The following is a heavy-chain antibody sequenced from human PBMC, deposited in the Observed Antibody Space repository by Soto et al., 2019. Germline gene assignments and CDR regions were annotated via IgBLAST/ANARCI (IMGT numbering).Heavy chain of an antibody. Sequence: QVQLLESGPGLVKPSQTLSLTCSVSGDSISNLDYFWAWIRQPPGQALEYIGYIYKSATTYYNTSFESRVAISVDTSKSQFSLKVPSGTAADTAVYFCARGRYCLTGRCFPNWFDSWAQGALVNVSS. CDR1: GDSISNLDYF. D-gene: IGHD7-27*01. CDR3: ARGRYCLTGRCFPNWFDS. CDR2: IYKSATT. J-gene: IGHJ5*01. V-gene: IGHV4-30-4*01.